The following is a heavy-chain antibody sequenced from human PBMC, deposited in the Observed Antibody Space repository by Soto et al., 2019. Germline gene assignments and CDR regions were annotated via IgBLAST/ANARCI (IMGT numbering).Heavy chain of an antibody. Sequence: QVQLVQSGAEVKKPGASVTVSCQASGFTFNTYVITWVRQAPGQGLEWLGWISVYHGNTNYAQKVQGRVTMTTDTSTSTAYMELRSLRSDDTGVYYCAGGGSGSYRMFDYWGQGTLVTISS. J-gene: IGHJ4*02. CDR3: AGGGSGSYRMFDY. CDR2: ISVYHGNT. V-gene: IGHV1-18*01. CDR1: GFTFNTYV. D-gene: IGHD1-26*01.